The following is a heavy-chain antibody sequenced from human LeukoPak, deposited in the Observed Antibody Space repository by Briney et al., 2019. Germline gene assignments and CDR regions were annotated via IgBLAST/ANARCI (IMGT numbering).Heavy chain of an antibody. CDR3: ARVRLYSSGWYNPYYYYMDV. V-gene: IGHV4-4*07. CDR1: GGSISSYY. CDR2: IYTSGST. D-gene: IGHD6-19*01. Sequence: PSETLSLTCTVSGGSISSYYWSWIRQPAGKGLEWIGRIYTSGSTNYNPSLKSRVTMSVDTSKNQFSLKLSSVTAADTAVYYCARVRLYSSGWYNPYYYYMDVWGKGTTVTVSS. J-gene: IGHJ6*03.